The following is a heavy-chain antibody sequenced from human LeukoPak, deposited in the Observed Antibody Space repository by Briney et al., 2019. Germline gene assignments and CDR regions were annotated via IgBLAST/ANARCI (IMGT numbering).Heavy chain of an antibody. CDR2: ISSSGSTI. CDR1: GFTFSSYE. CDR3: ARDSGWGGSYMPLGPDY. J-gene: IGHJ4*02. V-gene: IGHV3-48*03. D-gene: IGHD3-3*01. Sequence: PGGSLRLSCAASGFTFSSYEMNWVRQAPGKGLEWVSYISSSGSTIYYADSVKGRFTISRDNAKNSLYLQMNSLRAEDTAVYYCARDSGWGGSYMPLGPDYWGQGTLVTVSS.